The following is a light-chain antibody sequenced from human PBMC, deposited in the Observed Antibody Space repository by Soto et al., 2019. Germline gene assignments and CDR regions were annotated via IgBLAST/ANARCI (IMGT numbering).Light chain of an antibody. CDR1: SSDVGGYNY. CDR2: EVT. Sequence: QSALTQPPSASGSPGQSVTISCTGTSSDVGGYNYVSWYQQHPGKAPKLMIYEVTKRPSGVPDRFSGSKSDNTASLTVSGLQAEDEAEYYCSSYAGSNNFVVFGGGTQLTVL. CDR3: SSYAGSNNFVV. J-gene: IGLJ2*01. V-gene: IGLV2-8*01.